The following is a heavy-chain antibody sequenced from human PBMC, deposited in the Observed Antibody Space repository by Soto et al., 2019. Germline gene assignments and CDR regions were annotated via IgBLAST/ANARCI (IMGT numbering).Heavy chain of an antibody. Sequence: GASVKVSCKASGYTFTSYDINWVRQATGQGLEWMGWMNPNSGNTGYAQKFQGRVTMTRNTSISTAYMELSSLRSEDTAVYYCARWDIVATKQDYGMDVWGQGTTVTVSS. J-gene: IGHJ6*02. CDR1: GYTFTSYD. D-gene: IGHD5-12*01. CDR2: MNPNSGNT. CDR3: ARWDIVATKQDYGMDV. V-gene: IGHV1-8*01.